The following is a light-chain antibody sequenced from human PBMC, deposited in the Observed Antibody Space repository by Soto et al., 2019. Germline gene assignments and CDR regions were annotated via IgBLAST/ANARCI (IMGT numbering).Light chain of an antibody. CDR3: QSYDSSLSRV. CDR2: GNS. CDR1: SSNIGAGYD. V-gene: IGLV1-40*01. J-gene: IGLJ2*01. Sequence: QSVLTQPPSESGAPGQRVTISCTGSSSNIGAGYDVHWYQQLPGTAPKLLICGNSNRPSGVPDRFSGSKSGTSASLAITGLQAEDEADYYCQSYDSSLSRVFGGGTKLTVL.